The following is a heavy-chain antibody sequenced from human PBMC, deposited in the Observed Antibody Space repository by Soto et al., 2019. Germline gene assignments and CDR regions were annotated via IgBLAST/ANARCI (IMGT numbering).Heavy chain of an antibody. V-gene: IGHV1-2*02. J-gene: IGHJ6*04. CDR1: GYTFTGYY. CDR2: INPNSGGT. Sequence: SLQVSCTASGYTFTGYYMHWVRHAPGHGIEWMGWINPNSGGTNYAQKFQGRVTMTRDTSISTAYMELSRLRSDDTAVYYCARVRGVVYMFAYYYYCFSMAVCGKRTMVTV. CDR3: ARVRGVVYMFAYYYYCFSMAV. D-gene: IGHD3-10*02.